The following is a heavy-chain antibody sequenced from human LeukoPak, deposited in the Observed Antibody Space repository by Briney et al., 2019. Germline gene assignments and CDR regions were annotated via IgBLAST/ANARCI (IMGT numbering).Heavy chain of an antibody. J-gene: IGHJ4*02. CDR1: GFTFSSYV. CDR3: AKLPGRAADY. V-gene: IGHV3-23*01. Sequence: GGSLRLSCAASGFTFSSYVMNWVRQAPGKGLEWVSGISDSGGGTYYADSVKGRFTISRDNSKNTLYLQMNSLRAEDSAVYYCAKLPGRAADYWGQGTLVTVSS. CDR2: ISDSGGGT.